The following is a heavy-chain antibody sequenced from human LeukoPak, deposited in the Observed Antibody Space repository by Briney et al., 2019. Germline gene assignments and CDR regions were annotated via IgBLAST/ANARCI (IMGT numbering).Heavy chain of an antibody. CDR1: GFTFSSYW. Sequence: ETGGSLRLSCAASGFTFSSYWMSWVRQAPGKGLEWVANIKQDGSEKYYVDSVKGRFTISRDNAKNSLYLRMNSLRAEDTAVYYCARASNSGSYYEDFDYWGQGTLVTVSS. CDR3: ARASNSGSYYEDFDY. CDR2: IKQDGSEK. J-gene: IGHJ4*02. D-gene: IGHD1-26*01. V-gene: IGHV3-7*01.